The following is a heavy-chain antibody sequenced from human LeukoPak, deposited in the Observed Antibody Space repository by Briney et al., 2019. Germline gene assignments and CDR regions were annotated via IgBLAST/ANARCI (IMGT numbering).Heavy chain of an antibody. CDR1: GFTFSSYS. J-gene: IGHJ4*02. D-gene: IGHD2-15*01. V-gene: IGHV3-21*01. CDR2: ISSSSSYI. CDR3: ARVPVVVAASYFDY. Sequence: GGSLRLSCAASGFTFSSYSMNWVRQAPGKGLEWVSSISSSSSYIYYADSVKGRFTISRDNAKNSLYLQMNSLRAEDTAVYYCARVPVVVAASYFDYWGQGTLITVSS.